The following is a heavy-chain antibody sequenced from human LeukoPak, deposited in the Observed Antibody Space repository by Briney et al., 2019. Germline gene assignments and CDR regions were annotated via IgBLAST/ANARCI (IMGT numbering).Heavy chain of an antibody. CDR1: GYTFTGYY. V-gene: IGHV1-2*02. J-gene: IGHJ4*02. D-gene: IGHD1-1*01. Sequence: GASVKVSCKVSGYTFTGYYMHWVRQAPEQGLEWMGWINPNSGGTNYAKKFQGRVTMTRDTSISTAYMKLSRHRSDDTAEYYCASGRRVAMENYWGQGTLVTVSS. CDR3: ASGRRVAMENY. CDR2: INPNSGGT.